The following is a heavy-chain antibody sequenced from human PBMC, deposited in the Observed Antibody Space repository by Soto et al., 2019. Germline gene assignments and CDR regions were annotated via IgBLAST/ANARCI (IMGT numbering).Heavy chain of an antibody. CDR2: IKSKTDGGTT. CDR1: GFTFSNAW. CDR3: TIGALLWFGESNDAFDI. D-gene: IGHD3-10*01. J-gene: IGHJ3*02. Sequence: EVQLVESGGGLVKPGGSLRLSCAASGFTFSNAWMSWVRQAPGKGLEWVGRIKSKTDGGTTDYAAPVKGRFTISRDDSKNTLYLQMNSLKTEDTAVYYCTIGALLWFGESNDAFDIWGQGTMVTVSS. V-gene: IGHV3-15*01.